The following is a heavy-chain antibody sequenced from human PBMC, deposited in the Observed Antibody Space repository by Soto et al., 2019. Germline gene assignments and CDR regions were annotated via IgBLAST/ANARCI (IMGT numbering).Heavy chain of an antibody. Sequence: EASVKVSCKASGYTFTGYYMHWVRQAPGQGLEWMGWINPNSGGTNYAQKFQGWVTMTRDTSISTAYMELSRLRSDDTAVYYCARASTTGVTPKDDAFHISGPGTLLTVSS. CDR2: INPNSGGT. CDR1: GYTFTGYY. CDR3: ARASTTGVTPKDDAFHI. D-gene: IGHD4-17*01. V-gene: IGHV1-2*04. J-gene: IGHJ3*02.